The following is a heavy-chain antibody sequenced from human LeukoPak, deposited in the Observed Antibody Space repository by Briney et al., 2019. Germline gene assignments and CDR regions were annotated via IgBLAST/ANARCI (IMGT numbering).Heavy chain of an antibody. CDR1: GFTFSSYA. J-gene: IGHJ6*02. D-gene: IGHD6-6*01. CDR3: AKDGSSRYYYYGMDV. CDR2: ISGSGGST. Sequence: GGSLRLSCAASGFTFSSYAMSWVRQAPGKGLEWVSAISGSGGSTYYADSAKGRFTISRDNSKNTLYLQMNSLRAEDTAVYYCAKDGSSRYYYYGMDVWGQGTTVTVSS. V-gene: IGHV3-23*01.